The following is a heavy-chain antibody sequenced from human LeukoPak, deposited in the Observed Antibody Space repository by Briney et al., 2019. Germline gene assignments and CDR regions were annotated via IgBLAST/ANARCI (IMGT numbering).Heavy chain of an antibody. CDR2: FGPEDGET. J-gene: IGHJ4*02. CDR3: ATSQSYNWKFAVYYFDY. V-gene: IGHV1-24*01. Sequence: ASVKVSCKVSGYSLTELSMHWVRQAPGKGVERMGGFGPEDGETIYAQKFQGRVTMTEDTSTDTAYMELSSLRSEDTAVYYCATSQSYNWKFAVYYFDYWGQGTLVTVSS. CDR1: GYSLTELS. D-gene: IGHD1-20*01.